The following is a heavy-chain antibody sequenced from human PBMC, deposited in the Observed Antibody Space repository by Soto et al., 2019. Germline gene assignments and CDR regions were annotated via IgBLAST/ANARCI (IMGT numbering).Heavy chain of an antibody. CDR1: GGSISSGGYY. D-gene: IGHD3-10*01. CDR3: AREKFYNNGSGSLDY. CDR2: IFYIGIT. Sequence: SETLSLTCTVSGGSISSGGYYWRGIRQHPGKGLEYIGDIFYIGITYYNPSLKSRVSISLDTSKNQFSLKLTSVTAADTAVYYCAREKFYNNGSGSLDYWGQGTLVTVS. J-gene: IGHJ4*02. V-gene: IGHV4-31*03.